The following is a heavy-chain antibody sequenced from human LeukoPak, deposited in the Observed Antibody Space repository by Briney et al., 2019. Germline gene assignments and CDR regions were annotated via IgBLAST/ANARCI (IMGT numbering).Heavy chain of an antibody. Sequence: ASVKVSCKVSGYTLTELSMHWVRQAPGKGLEWMGGFDPEDGETISAQKFQGRVTLTEDTSTDTVYMELSSLRSEDTAVYYCATGVRYSRGWYGAYWGQGTLVTVSS. D-gene: IGHD6-19*01. CDR1: GYTLTELS. CDR2: FDPEDGET. V-gene: IGHV1-24*01. J-gene: IGHJ4*02. CDR3: ATGVRYSRGWYGAY.